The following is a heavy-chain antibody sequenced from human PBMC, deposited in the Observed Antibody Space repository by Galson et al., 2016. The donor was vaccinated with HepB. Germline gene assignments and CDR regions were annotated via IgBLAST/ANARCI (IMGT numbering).Heavy chain of an antibody. Sequence: SLRLSCAASGFTFRHYAMYWVRQAPGKGLEWVAFLSYDGSDELYADSVKGRFTISRDPSTDTLFLQMNNLRAEDTAVFYCAKNKMSGTTVASLDVWGQGTLVTVSS. CDR1: GFTFRHYA. CDR2: LSYDGSDE. J-gene: IGHJ3*01. D-gene: IGHD1-7*01. CDR3: AKNKMSGTTVASLDV. V-gene: IGHV3-30*18.